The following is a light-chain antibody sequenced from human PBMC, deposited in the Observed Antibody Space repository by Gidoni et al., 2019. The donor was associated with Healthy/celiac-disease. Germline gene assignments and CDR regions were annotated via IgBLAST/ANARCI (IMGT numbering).Light chain of an antibody. Sequence: EIVMTQSPLSLPVTPGEPASIPCRSSQSLLHSNGYNYLDWYLQKPGQSPQLLIYLGSNRASGVPDRFSGSGSGTDFTLKISRVEAEDVGVYYCMQALQTPRYTFXQXTKLEIK. V-gene: IGKV2-28*01. CDR3: MQALQTPRYT. CDR2: LGS. CDR1: QSLLHSNGYNY. J-gene: IGKJ2*01.